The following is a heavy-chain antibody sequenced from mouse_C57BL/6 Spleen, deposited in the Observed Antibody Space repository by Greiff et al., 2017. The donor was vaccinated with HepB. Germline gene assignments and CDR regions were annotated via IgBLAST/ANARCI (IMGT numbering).Heavy chain of an antibody. Sequence: EVQLVESGGDLVKPGGSLKLSCAASGFTFSSYGMSWVRQTPDKRLEWVATISSGGSYTYYPDSVKGRFTISRDNAKNTLYLQMSSLKSEDTAMYYCAGGNYSYFDYWGQGTTLTVSS. V-gene: IGHV5-6*01. CDR1: GFTFSSYG. D-gene: IGHD2-1*01. J-gene: IGHJ2*01. CDR2: ISSGGSYT. CDR3: AGGNYSYFDY.